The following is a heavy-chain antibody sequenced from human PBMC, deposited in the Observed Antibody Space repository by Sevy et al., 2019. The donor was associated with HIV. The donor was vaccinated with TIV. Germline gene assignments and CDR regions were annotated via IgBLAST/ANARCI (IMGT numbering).Heavy chain of an antibody. Sequence: GGSLRLSCTASGFTFSDYWMSWVHQAPGKELEWVANIKQDGSDKHYVDSVKGRFTISRDNAKNSLYLQMNSLRAGDTAVYYCATGVTTVTPFDYWGQGTLVTVSS. CDR2: IKQDGSDK. CDR1: GFTFSDYW. CDR3: ATGVTTVTPFDY. D-gene: IGHD4-17*01. V-gene: IGHV3-7*01. J-gene: IGHJ4*02.